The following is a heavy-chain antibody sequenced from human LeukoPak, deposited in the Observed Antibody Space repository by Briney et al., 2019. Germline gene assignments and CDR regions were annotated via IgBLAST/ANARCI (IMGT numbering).Heavy chain of an antibody. V-gene: IGHV3-23*01. CDR2: ISGSGVST. D-gene: IGHD1-26*01. CDR3: AKTVGVNFFDY. J-gene: IGHJ4*02. CDR1: GFTFGTYA. Sequence: GGSLRLSCAASGFTFGTYAMSWVRRAPGKGLEWVSSISGSGVSTFYADSVKGRFTISRDDSKNTLYLQMHSLRGEDTAMYYCAKTVGVNFFDYWGQGTLVTVSS.